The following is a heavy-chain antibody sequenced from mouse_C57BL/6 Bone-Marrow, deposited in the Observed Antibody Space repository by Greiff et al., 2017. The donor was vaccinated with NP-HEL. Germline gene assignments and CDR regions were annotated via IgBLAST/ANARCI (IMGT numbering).Heavy chain of an antibody. D-gene: IGHD2-2*01. V-gene: IGHV1-69*01. J-gene: IGHJ4*01. CDR2: IDPSDSYT. CDR3: ASGGLRRNYAMDY. Sequence: QVQLQQPGAELVMPGASVKLSCKASGYTFTSYWMHWVKQRPGQGLEWIGEIDPSDSYTNYNQKFKGKSTLTVDKSSSTAYMQLSSLTSEDSAVYYGASGGLRRNYAMDYWGQGTSVTVSS. CDR1: GYTFTSYW.